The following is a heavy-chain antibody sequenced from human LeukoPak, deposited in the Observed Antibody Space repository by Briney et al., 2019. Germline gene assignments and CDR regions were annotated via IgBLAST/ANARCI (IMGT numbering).Heavy chain of an antibody. Sequence: GGSLRLSCAASGFPFSSYWMKWVRQAPGKGLVWVSRINSDENTPTYADSVKGRFTIYRDNAKNTLYLQMNSLKTEDTAVYYCTTGGHYDYVWGSYRDYWGQGTLVTVSS. CDR2: INSDENTP. CDR1: GFPFSSYW. J-gene: IGHJ4*02. D-gene: IGHD3-16*02. CDR3: TTGGHYDYVWGSYRDY. V-gene: IGHV3-74*01.